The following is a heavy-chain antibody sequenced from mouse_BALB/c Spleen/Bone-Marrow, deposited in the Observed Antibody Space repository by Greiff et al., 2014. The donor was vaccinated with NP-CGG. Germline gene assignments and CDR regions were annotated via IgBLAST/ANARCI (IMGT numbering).Heavy chain of an antibody. J-gene: IGHJ3*01. Sequence: EVKLVESGPELVKPGASVKMSCKASGYTFTSYVMHWVKQKPGQGLEWIGYINPYNDGTKYNEKFKGKATLTSDKSSSAAYMELSSLTSEDSAVYYCARGSLYLFAYWGQGTLVTVSA. CDR3: ARGSLYLFAY. CDR1: GYTFTSYV. CDR2: INPYNDGT. D-gene: IGHD5-1-1*01. V-gene: IGHV1-14*01.